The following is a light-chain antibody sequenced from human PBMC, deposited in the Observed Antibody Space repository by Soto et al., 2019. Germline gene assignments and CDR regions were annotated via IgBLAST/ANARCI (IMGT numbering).Light chain of an antibody. CDR3: LLSYSGPSI. J-gene: IGLJ7*01. Sequence: QAVVTQEPSLTVSPGGTVTLTCASSTRTVTSGHYPYWFQVKPGQAPRTLLYDINNKHSWTPARFSGSLLGGKAALTLAGAQPEDEADYYCLLSYSGPSIFGRGTQLTVL. CDR1: TRTVTSGHY. CDR2: DIN. V-gene: IGLV7-46*01.